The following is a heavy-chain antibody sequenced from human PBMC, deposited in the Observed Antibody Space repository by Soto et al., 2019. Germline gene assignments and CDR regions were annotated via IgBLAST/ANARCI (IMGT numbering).Heavy chain of an antibody. CDR3: SKSGDGY. V-gene: IGHV3-23*01. J-gene: IGHJ4*02. CDR1: RFTFSSYA. Sequence: PGGSLRLSCAASRFTFSSYAMTWVRQAPGKGLEWVSTITSSGGSTYYADSVKGRFSISRDNSNNTLYLQMNSLRAEDTAVYYCSKSGDGYWGQGTLVTVSS. CDR2: ITSSGGST. D-gene: IGHD3-10*01.